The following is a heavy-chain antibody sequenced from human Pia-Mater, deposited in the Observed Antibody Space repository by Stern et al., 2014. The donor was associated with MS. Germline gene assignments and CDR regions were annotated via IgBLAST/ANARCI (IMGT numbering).Heavy chain of an antibody. Sequence: QVQLQQSGPGLVKPSQTLSLTCAVTGGPISSAEYYWGWIRQSPGKGLEGIGYSHYSGTTYYNPSLKSRVTISVDTSKNQFSLKLRSVTAADTAVYYCSRDADGYSLVFGYWGRGTLVTVSS. CDR3: SRDADGYSLVFGY. V-gene: IGHV4-30-4*01. CDR1: GGPISSAEYY. D-gene: IGHD5-24*01. CDR2: SHYSGTT. J-gene: IGHJ4*02.